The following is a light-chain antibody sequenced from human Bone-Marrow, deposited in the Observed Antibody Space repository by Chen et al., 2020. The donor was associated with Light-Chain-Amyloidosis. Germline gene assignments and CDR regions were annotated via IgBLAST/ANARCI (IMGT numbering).Light chain of an antibody. CDR2: EVT. CDR3: SSYAGTNNWV. V-gene: IGLV2-8*01. Sequence: QSALTQPPSASGSPGQSVTVSCTGTSSDVGRYNYVSWYQQLPGKAPQLVIYEVTKRPSGVPDRFSGSKSGNTASLTVSGLRADDEADYFCSSYAGTNNWVFGGGTKVTVL. J-gene: IGLJ3*02. CDR1: SSDVGRYNY.